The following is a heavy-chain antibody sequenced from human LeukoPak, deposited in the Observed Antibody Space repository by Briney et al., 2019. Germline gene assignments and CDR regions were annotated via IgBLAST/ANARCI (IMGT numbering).Heavy chain of an antibody. CDR2: ISSSENSI. CDR1: TFTCSSYV. CDR3: ARGRFGSC. V-gene: IGHV3-48*03. Sequence: GGALRLSCAASTFTCSSYVMSWCRQAPGKELKWISYISSSENSIYSAVSGKGRFTISRDNAKTSLYLQMNSLRAEDMAVYYCARGRFGSCWGQGTLVTVSS. D-gene: IGHD6-13*01. J-gene: IGHJ1*01.